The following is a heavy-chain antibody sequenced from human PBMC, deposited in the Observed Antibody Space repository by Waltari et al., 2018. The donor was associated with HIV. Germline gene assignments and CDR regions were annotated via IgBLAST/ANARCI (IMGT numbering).Heavy chain of an antibody. CDR3: ARLPTWIYSWNDV. V-gene: IGHV1-2*06. J-gene: IGHJ3*01. Sequence: QLQLLQPGTEVKKPGASVKVSCKASRYTFTGYYIYWARQAPGQGMEWMGRVNPKSVITDYAQKFQGRRTTSRATSISTAYLEVSRLTSDDTAVYYCARLPTWIYSWNDVWGQGTLVIVSS. CDR1: RYTFTGYY. D-gene: IGHD1-1*01. CDR2: VNPKSVIT.